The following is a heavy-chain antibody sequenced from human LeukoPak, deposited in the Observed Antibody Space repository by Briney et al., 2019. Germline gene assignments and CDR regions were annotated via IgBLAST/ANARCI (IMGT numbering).Heavy chain of an antibody. J-gene: IGHJ4*02. Sequence: PGGSLRLSRAASGFTVSSNYMSWVRQAPGKGLEWVSVIYSGGSTYYADSVKGRFTISRDNSKNTLYLQMNSLRAEDTAVYYCATDDFWSGYYLYWGQGTLVTVSS. V-gene: IGHV3-53*01. CDR2: IYSGGST. CDR1: GFTVSSNY. D-gene: IGHD3-3*01. CDR3: ATDDFWSGYYLY.